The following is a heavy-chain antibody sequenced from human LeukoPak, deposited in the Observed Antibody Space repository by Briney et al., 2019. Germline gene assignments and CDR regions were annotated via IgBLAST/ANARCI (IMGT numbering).Heavy chain of an antibody. CDR3: ARGAPFLTTVTRPTAEYFQH. CDR2: INPTGGST. V-gene: IGHV1-46*01. Sequence: PQASVKVSCKASGYTFTSYYMHWVRQAPGQGLEWMGKINPTGGSTSYAQKFQDRVTITRDTSTSTVYMELSRLRSDDTAVYYCARGAPFLTTVTRPTAEYFQHWGQGTLVTVSS. D-gene: IGHD4-17*01. J-gene: IGHJ1*01. CDR1: GYTFTSYY.